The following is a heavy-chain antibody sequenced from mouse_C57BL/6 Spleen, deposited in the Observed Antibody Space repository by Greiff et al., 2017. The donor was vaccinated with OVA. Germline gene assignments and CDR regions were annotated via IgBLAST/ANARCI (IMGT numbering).Heavy chain of an antibody. CDR2: IDPSDSYT. V-gene: IGHV1-59*01. J-gene: IGHJ3*01. Sequence: VQLQQSGAELVRPGTSVKLSCKASGYTFTSYWMHWVKQRPGQGLEWIGVIDPSDSYTNYNQKFKGKATLTVDTSSSTAYMQLSSLTSEDSAVYYCARGQYDYDESWFAYWGQGTLVTVSA. D-gene: IGHD2-4*01. CDR1: GYTFTSYW. CDR3: ARGQYDYDESWFAY.